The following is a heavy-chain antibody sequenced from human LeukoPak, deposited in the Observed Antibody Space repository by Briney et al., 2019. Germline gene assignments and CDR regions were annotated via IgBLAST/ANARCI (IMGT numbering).Heavy chain of an antibody. CDR2: IYSGGST. CDR1: GFTVSSNY. V-gene: IGHV3-66*01. CDR3: AREPVWGSYRYIP. D-gene: IGHD3-16*02. Sequence: PGGSLRLSCAAPGFTVSSNYMSWVRQAPGKGLEWVSVIYSGGSTYYADSVKGRFTISRDNSKNTLYLQMNSLRAEDTAVYYCAREPVWGSYRYIPWGQGTLVTVSS. J-gene: IGHJ5*02.